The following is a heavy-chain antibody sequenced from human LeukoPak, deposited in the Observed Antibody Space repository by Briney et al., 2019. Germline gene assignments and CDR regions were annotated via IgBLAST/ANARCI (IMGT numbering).Heavy chain of an antibody. CDR1: GGSISSGDYY. CDR2: IYYSGST. J-gene: IGHJ4*02. D-gene: IGHD3-10*01. V-gene: IGHV4-30-4*01. Sequence: SETLSLTCTVSGGSISSGDYYWSWIRQPPGKGLEWIGYIYYSGSTYYNPSLKSRVTISVDTSKNQFSLKLSSVTAADTAVYYCARAPGAYGSGSHFDYWGQGTLVTVSS. CDR3: ARAPGAYGSGSHFDY.